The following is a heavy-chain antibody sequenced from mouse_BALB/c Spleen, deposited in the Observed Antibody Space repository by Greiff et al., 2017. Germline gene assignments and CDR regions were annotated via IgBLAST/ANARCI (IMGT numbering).Heavy chain of an antibody. V-gene: IGHV1-80*01. CDR3: ARFYDGYSWFAY. CDR2: IYPGDGDT. D-gene: IGHD2-3*01. CDR1: GYAFSSYW. J-gene: IGHJ3*01. Sequence: QVQLKQSGAELVRPGSSVKISCKASGYAFSSYWMNWVKQRPGQGLEWIGQIYPGDGDTNYNGKFKGKATLTADKSSSTAYMQLSSLTSEDSAVYFCARFYDGYSWFAYWGQGTLVTVSA.